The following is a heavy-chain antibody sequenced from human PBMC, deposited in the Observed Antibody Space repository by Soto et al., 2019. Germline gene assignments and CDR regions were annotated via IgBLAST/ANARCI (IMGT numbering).Heavy chain of an antibody. Sequence: GGSLRLSCAASGFTFSSYSMNWVRQAPGKGLEGVSSISSSSSYIYYADSVKGRFTISRDNAKNSLYLQMNSLRAEDTALYYCARVFRFYGSWSYYDYWGQGTLVTVSS. D-gene: IGHD3-10*01. V-gene: IGHV3-21*01. CDR2: ISSSSSYI. J-gene: IGHJ4*02. CDR1: GFTFSSYS. CDR3: ARVFRFYGSWSYYDY.